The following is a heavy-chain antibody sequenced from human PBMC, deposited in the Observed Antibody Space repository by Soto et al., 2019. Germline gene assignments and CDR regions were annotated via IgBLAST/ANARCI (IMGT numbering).Heavy chain of an antibody. Sequence: EVQLVESGGGLVQPGRSLRLSCAASGFTFDEYAMHWVRQAPGKGLEWVSGISWNRGSIGYADSVKSRFTISWDNAKNSLSLQINSLRVEDTALYYCARSRYYYFMDVWGKGTTVIVSS. CDR2: ISWNRGSI. V-gene: IGHV3-9*01. CDR1: GFTFDEYA. J-gene: IGHJ6*03. CDR3: ARSRYYYFMDV.